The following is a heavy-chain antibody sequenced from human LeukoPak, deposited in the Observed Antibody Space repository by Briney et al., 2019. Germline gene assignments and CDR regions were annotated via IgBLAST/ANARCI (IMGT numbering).Heavy chain of an antibody. Sequence: MASETLSLTCAVSGYSISGGYYWGWIRQPPGRGLEWIGTIYHGGSTYYNPSLTSRVTISVDTSKNQLSLKLTSVTAADTAVYYCARYSRNGVDEIGFWGQGTLVTVSS. CDR3: ARYSRNGVDEIGF. CDR1: GYSISGGYY. CDR2: IYHGGST. J-gene: IGHJ4*02. V-gene: IGHV4-38-2*01. D-gene: IGHD5-12*01.